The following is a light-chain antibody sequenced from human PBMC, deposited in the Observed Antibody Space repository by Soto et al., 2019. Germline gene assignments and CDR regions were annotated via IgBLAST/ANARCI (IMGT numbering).Light chain of an antibody. Sequence: QSALTQRASVSGSPGQSITVSCIGSSSDVGSYNYVSWYQQHPGKAPKLMIHDVSNRPSGVSNRFSGSKSGNTASLTISGLQAEDEAYYYCSSYASSNTQVFGGGTKLTVL. CDR2: DVS. J-gene: IGLJ2*01. CDR3: SSYASSNTQV. CDR1: SSDVGSYNY. V-gene: IGLV2-14*03.